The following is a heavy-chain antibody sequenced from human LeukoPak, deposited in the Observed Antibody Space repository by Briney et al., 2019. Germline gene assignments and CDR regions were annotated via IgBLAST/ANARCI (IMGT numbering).Heavy chain of an antibody. D-gene: IGHD3-3*01. CDR3: AREKKTEWTTGAFDM. J-gene: IGHJ3*02. CDR2: TSPSGGTI. CDR1: GFTFSDYY. V-gene: IGHV3-11*01. Sequence: GGSLRLSCATSGFTFSDYYMSWIRQAPETGLEWLSYTSPSGGTIYYTDSVKGRFTMSRDNAQNALYLEMNSLRAEDTAVYYCAREKKTEWTTGAFDMWGQGTMVIVSS.